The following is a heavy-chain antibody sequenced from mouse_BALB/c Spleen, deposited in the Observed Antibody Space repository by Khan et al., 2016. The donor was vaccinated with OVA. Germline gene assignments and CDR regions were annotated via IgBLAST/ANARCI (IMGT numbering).Heavy chain of an antibody. CDR1: GFSLSNYG. CDR3: ARAGLPFAY. V-gene: IGHV2-2*02. J-gene: IGHJ3*01. D-gene: IGHD2-13*01. CDR2: IWSGGST. Sequence: VQLKESGPGLVQPSQSLSITCTVSGFSLSNYGVHWVRQSPGKGLEWLGVIWSGGSTDFNAAFISRLSISKDNSKSQVFFKMNSLQTNDSAIYXCARAGLPFAYWGQGTLVTVSA.